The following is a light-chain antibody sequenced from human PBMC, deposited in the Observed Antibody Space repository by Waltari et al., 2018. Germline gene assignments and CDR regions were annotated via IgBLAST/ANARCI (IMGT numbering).Light chain of an antibody. CDR3: CSYVGLGTYV. V-gene: IGLV2-23*02. CDR2: EVT. Sequence: QSGLAQPASASGSPGQSITITCTGTSRDVGNYNLVSWYQQRPGKDPRLLIYEVTKRAPMTSDLFSASRSGNTASLSISGLQAQEDEADYYCCSYVGLGTYVFGTGTKVTV. J-gene: IGLJ1*01. CDR1: SRDVGNYNL.